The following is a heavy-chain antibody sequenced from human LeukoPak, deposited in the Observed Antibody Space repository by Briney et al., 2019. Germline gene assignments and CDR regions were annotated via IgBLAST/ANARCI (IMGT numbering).Heavy chain of an antibody. J-gene: IGHJ4*02. CDR1: GFTFSSYW. Sequence: GGSLRLSCAASGFTFSSYWMSWVRQAPGKGLEWVANIKQGGSEEHYVDSVKGRFTISRDNAKNSLYLQMNSLRAEDTAVYYCARDIVVVTAYFDYWGQGTLVTVSS. D-gene: IGHD2-21*02. CDR2: IKQGGSEE. CDR3: ARDIVVVTAYFDY. V-gene: IGHV3-7*05.